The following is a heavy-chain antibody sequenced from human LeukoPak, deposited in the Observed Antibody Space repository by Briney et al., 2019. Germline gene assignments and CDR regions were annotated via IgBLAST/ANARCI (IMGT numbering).Heavy chain of an antibody. J-gene: IGHJ4*02. V-gene: IGHV4-39*01. CDR3: AKILTGSLFEF. Sequence: SETLSLTCSVSGGSLITSNYHWGWIRQSPGRGLEWLGSIHYDGRTYYNPSLKSRVPISVDTPKTQCSVPPDPMKSAHPAVYYCAKILTGSLFEFWGQGTLVTVSS. D-gene: IGHD3-9*01. CDR2: IHYDGRT. CDR1: GGSLITSNYH.